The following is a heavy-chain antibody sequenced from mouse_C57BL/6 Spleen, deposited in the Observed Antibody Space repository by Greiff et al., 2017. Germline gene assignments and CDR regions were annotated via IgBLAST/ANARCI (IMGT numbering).Heavy chain of an antibody. CDR3: ASDYDYDDGPWFAY. CDR1: GYSITSGYY. CDR2: ISYDGSN. D-gene: IGHD2-4*01. V-gene: IGHV3-6*01. J-gene: IGHJ3*01. Sequence: EVQLQESGPGLVKPSQSLSLTCSVTGYSITSGYYWNWIRQFPGNKLEWMGYISYDGSNNYNPSLKNRISITRDTSKNQFFLKLNSVTTEDTATYYCASDYDYDDGPWFAYWGQGTLVTVSA.